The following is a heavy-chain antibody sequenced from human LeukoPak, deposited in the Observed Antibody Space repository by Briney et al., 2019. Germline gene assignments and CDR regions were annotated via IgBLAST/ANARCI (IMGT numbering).Heavy chain of an antibody. CDR1: GGTFSSYA. J-gene: IGHJ3*02. Sequence: SVKVSCKASGGTFSSYAISWVRQAPGQGLEWMGGIIPIFGTANYAQKFQGRVTITTDESTSTAYMELSSLRSEGTAVYYCARSGGALGAPVNAFDIWGQGTMVTVSS. CDR2: IIPIFGTA. CDR3: ARSGGALGAPVNAFDI. V-gene: IGHV1-69*05. D-gene: IGHD3-3*01.